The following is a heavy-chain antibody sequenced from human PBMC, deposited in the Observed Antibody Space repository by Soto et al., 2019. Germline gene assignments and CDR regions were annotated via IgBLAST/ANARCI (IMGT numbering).Heavy chain of an antibody. V-gene: IGHV3-30*18. Sequence: PGGSLRLSCAASGFTFSSYGMHWVRQAPGKGLEWVAVISYDGSNKYYADSVKGRFTISRDNSKNTLYLQMNSLRAEDTAVYYCAKEGAPGLLWFGELLSMHLDYWGQGTLVTVSS. CDR3: AKEGAPGLLWFGELLSMHLDY. CDR2: ISYDGSNK. CDR1: GFTFSSYG. J-gene: IGHJ4*02. D-gene: IGHD3-10*01.